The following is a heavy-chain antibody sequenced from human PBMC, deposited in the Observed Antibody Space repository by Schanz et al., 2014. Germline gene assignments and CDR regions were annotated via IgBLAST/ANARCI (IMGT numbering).Heavy chain of an antibody. CDR2: ISAYSGNS. CDR1: GYTLTGFG. J-gene: IGHJ6*02. CDR3: ARFNSGSHSPPYYYYGMDV. Sequence: QVQLVQSGAEVKKPGASVKVSCKASGYTLTGFGVSWVRQAPGQGREWMGWISAYSGNSKYAQKLQGRVTMTTDTSTNTAYMELRSPTSDETDVYYCARFNSGSHSPPYYYYGMDVWGQGTTVTVSS. V-gene: IGHV1-18*01. D-gene: IGHD1-26*01.